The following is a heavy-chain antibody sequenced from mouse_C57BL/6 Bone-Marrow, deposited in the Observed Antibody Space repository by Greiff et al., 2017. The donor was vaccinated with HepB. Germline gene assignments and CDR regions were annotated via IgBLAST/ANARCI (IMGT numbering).Heavy chain of an antibody. CDR3: ASSRTGKSYAMDY. Sequence: EVQGVESGGGLVKPGGSLKLSCAASGFTFSDYGMHWVRQAPEKGLEWVAYISSGSSTIYYADTVKGRFTISRDNAKNTLFLQMTSLRSEDTAMYYCASSRTGKSYAMDYWGQGTSVTVSS. D-gene: IGHD4-1*01. V-gene: IGHV5-17*01. CDR1: GFTFSDYG. J-gene: IGHJ4*01. CDR2: ISSGSSTI.